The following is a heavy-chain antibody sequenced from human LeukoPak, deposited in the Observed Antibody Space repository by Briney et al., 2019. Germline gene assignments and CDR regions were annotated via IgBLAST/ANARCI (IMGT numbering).Heavy chain of an antibody. CDR1: GYTFTSYD. Sequence: ASVKVSCKASGYTFTSYDINWVRQATGRGLEWMGWMNPNSGNTGYAQKFQGRVTITRNTSISTAYMELSSLRSEDTAVYYCARARGRYCSSTSCYRNFDYWGQGTLVTVSS. D-gene: IGHD2-2*02. CDR3: ARARGRYCSSTSCYRNFDY. CDR2: MNPNSGNT. J-gene: IGHJ4*02. V-gene: IGHV1-8*03.